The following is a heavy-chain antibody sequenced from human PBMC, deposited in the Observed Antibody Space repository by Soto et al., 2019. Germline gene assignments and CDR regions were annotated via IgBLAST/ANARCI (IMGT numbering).Heavy chain of an antibody. D-gene: IGHD2-2*01. CDR2: IYHSGST. Sequence: SETLSLTCTVSGDSVSSSDYYWMWIRQPPGKGLEWIGYIYHSGSTYYNPSLKSRVTISVDRSKNQFSLKLSSVTAADTAVYYCARVPDRWGQGTLVTVSS. V-gene: IGHV4-30-2*01. CDR3: ARVPDR. CDR1: GDSVSSSDYY. J-gene: IGHJ5*02.